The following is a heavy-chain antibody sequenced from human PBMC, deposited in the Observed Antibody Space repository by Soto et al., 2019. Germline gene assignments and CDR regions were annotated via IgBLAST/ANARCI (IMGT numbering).Heavy chain of an antibody. J-gene: IGHJ4*02. V-gene: IGHV4-39*01. D-gene: IGHD3-3*01. CDR1: GGSISSSSYY. Sequence: PSETLSLTCTVSGGSISSSSYYWGWIRQPPGKGLEWIGSIYYSGSTYYNPSLKSRVTISVDTSKNQFSLKLSSVTAADTAVYYCASLPAYYDFWSGYYTGFDYWGQGTLVTVCS. CDR3: ASLPAYYDFWSGYYTGFDY. CDR2: IYYSGST.